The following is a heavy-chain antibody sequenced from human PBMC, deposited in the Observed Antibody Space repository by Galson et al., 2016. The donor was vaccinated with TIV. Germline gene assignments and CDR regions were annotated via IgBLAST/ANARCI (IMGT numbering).Heavy chain of an antibody. CDR1: GVTFSSYA. J-gene: IGHJ6*03. CDR3: ARSNSYNFYYMAV. V-gene: IGHV1-69*13. CDR2: LIPMFGIT. Sequence: SVKVSCKASGVTFSSYAISWVRQAPGQGLEWMGGLIPMFGITNYAQRFQGRVTITADGSTSTAYMELSSLRSEDTAVYYWARSNSYNFYYMAVWGQGTTVTVSS. D-gene: IGHD2/OR15-2a*01.